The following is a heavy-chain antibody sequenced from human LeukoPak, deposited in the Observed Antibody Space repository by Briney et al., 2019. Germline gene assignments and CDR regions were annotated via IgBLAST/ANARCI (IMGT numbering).Heavy chain of an antibody. D-gene: IGHD4-17*01. J-gene: IGHJ6*02. Sequence: SETLSLTCTVSGGSINNYYWSWIRQPAGKGLEWIGRINASGRTNYNSALKSRVTMSVDTSKNQFSLKVKPVTAADTAVYYCARDGEFYLYYYYYGMDVWGQGTTVTVSS. CDR3: ARDGEFYLYYYYYGMDV. CDR2: INASGRT. V-gene: IGHV4-4*07. CDR1: GGSINNYY.